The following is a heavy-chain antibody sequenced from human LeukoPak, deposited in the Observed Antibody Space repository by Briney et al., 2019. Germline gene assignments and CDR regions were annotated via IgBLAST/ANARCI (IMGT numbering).Heavy chain of an antibody. J-gene: IGHJ4*02. D-gene: IGHD3-22*01. V-gene: IGHV1-2*02. CDR2: INPNSGGT. CDR3: ARVSGHYSDSIAYYPIPRPFDY. Sequence: ASVKVSCKASGYTFTGYYMHWVRQAPGQGLEWMGWINPNSGGTNYAQKFEGRVTMTRDTSISTAYMELSGLRSDDTAVYYCARVSGHYSDSIAYYPIPRPFDYWGQGTLVTVSS. CDR1: GYTFTGYY.